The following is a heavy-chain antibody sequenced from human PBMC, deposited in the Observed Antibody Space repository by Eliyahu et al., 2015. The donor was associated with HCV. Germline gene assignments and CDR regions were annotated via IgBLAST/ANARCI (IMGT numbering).Heavy chain of an antibody. V-gene: IGHV3-64D*09. CDR3: VKGMYYDFWSGLHLDY. D-gene: IGHD3-3*01. J-gene: IGHJ4*02. CDR2: ISSNGGST. Sequence: EVQLVESGGGLVQPGGSLRLSCSASGFTFSSFAMHWVRQAPGKGLEYVSAISSNGGSTYYADSVKGRFTISRDNSKNTLYLQMSSLRAEDTAVYYCVKGMYYDFWSGLHLDYWGQGTLVTVSS. CDR1: GFTFSSFA.